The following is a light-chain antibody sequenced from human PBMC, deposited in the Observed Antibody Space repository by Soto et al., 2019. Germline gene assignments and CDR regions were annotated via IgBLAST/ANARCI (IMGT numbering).Light chain of an antibody. J-gene: IGKJ4*01. CDR1: QSVSSY. Sequence: EIVLTQSPATLSLSPGERATLSCRASQSVSSYLAWYQQKPGQAPRLLIYDASNRATGIPARFSGSGSGTDFTLTISSLEPEDFAVYYFQQRSNWPLTFSGGTKVEIK. V-gene: IGKV3-11*01. CDR2: DAS. CDR3: QQRSNWPLT.